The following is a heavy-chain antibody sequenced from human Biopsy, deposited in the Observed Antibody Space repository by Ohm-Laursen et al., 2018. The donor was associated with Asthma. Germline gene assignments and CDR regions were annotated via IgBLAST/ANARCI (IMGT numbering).Heavy chain of an antibody. V-gene: IGHV4-30-4*02. CDR1: GGSISSGDLY. CDR3: ARAQDYYDSRGYYRSFDY. J-gene: IGHJ4*02. D-gene: IGHD3-22*01. CDR2: IYYSGST. Sequence: SDTLSLTCTVSGGSISSGDLYWSWIRQPPGKGLEWIGYIYYSGSTYYNPSLKSRVSISIDTSKNQFSLKLSSVTAADTAVYYCARAQDYYDSRGYYRSFDYWGQGTLVTVSS.